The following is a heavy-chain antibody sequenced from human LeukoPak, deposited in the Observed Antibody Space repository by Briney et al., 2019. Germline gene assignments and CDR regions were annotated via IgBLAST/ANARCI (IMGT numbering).Heavy chain of an antibody. CDR1: GGTFSSYA. CDR3: AVVLRYFDWLPAVGYFDL. Sequence: ASVKVSCKASGGTFSSYAISWVRQAPGQGLEWMGRIIPILGIANYAQKFQGRVTITADKSTSTAYMELSSLRSEDTAVYYCAVVLRYFDWLPAVGYFDLWGRGTLVTVSS. D-gene: IGHD3-9*01. V-gene: IGHV1-69*04. J-gene: IGHJ2*01. CDR2: IIPILGIA.